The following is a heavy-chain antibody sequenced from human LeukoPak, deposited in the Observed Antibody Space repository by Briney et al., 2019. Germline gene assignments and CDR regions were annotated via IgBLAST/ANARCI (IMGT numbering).Heavy chain of an antibody. V-gene: IGHV4-61*02. CDR2: IYTSGST. D-gene: IGHD1-1*01. CDR1: GGSISSGSYY. Sequence: SETLSLTCTVSGGSISSGSYYWSWIRQPAGKGLEWIGRIYTSGSTNYNPSLKSRVTISVDTSKNQFSLKLSSVTAADTAVYYCARDPHDNPGFLGYWGQGTLVTVSS. J-gene: IGHJ4*02. CDR3: ARDPHDNPGFLGY.